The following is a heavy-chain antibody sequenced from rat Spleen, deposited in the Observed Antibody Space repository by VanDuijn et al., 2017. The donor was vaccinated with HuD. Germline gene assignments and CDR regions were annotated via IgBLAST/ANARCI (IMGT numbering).Heavy chain of an antibody. CDR2: ITNTGGST. CDR1: GFTFNNYW. J-gene: IGHJ2*01. D-gene: IGHD1-1*01. Sequence: EVQLVESGGGLVQPGRSLKLSCVASGFTFNNYWMTWIRQAPGKGLEWVASITNTGGSTYYPDSVKGRFTISRDNAKSTLYLQMNSLRSEDTATYYCTRGGITTVAGDYWGQGVMVTVSS. CDR3: TRGGITTVAGDY. V-gene: IGHV5-31*01.